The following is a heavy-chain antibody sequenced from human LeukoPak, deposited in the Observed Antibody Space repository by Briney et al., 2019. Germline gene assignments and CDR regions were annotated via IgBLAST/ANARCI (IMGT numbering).Heavy chain of an antibody. CDR1: GASISSGSYY. V-gene: IGHV4-61*02. CDR3: ARTVGQLVLDY. CDR2: IYTSGST. J-gene: IGHJ4*02. Sequence: TSETLSLTCTVSGASISSGSYYWSWIRQPAGKGLEWIGRIYTSGSTNYNPSLKSRVTISVDTSKNQFSLKLSSVTAADTAVYYCARTVGQLVLDYWGQGTLVTVSS. D-gene: IGHD6-13*01.